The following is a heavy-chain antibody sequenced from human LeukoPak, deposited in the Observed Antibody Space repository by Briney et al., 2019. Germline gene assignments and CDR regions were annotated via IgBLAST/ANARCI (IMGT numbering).Heavy chain of an antibody. D-gene: IGHD3-22*01. Sequence: GESLKISCKRSSYSFASYWIGWVRQMPGKGLEWMGIIYPGDSDTRCSPSFQGQVTISADKSISTAYLQWSSLKASDTAMYYCATLLFDSSGYSGYFQHWGQGTLVTVSS. CDR1: SYSFASYW. CDR2: IYPGDSDT. J-gene: IGHJ1*01. CDR3: ATLLFDSSGYSGYFQH. V-gene: IGHV5-51*01.